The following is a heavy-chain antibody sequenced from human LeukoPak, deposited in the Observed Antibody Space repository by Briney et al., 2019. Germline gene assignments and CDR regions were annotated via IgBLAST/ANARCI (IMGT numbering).Heavy chain of an antibody. CDR3: ARVIRPMGMITNFDL. CDR1: GFTFTKYG. CDR2: ISESGDRT. V-gene: IGHV3-23*01. Sequence: GGSLRLSCVASGFTFTKYGMSWVRQAPGKGLEWVSVISESGDRTYYADVVKGRFTVSRDIAQNTVSLQMSSLRIDDAGVYFCARVIRPMGMITNFDLWGQGTLVTVSS. D-gene: IGHD3-16*01. J-gene: IGHJ4*02.